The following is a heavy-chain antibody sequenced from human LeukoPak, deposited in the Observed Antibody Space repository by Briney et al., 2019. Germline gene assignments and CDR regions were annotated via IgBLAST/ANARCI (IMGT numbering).Heavy chain of an antibody. V-gene: IGHV4-31*03. CDR3: ARRGGFSGSSAFDI. J-gene: IGHJ3*02. Sequence: SQTLSLTCTVSGGSISSGGYYWSWIRQHPGKGLEWIGYIYYSGSTYYNPSLKSRVTISVDTSKNQFSLKLSPVTAADTAVYYCARRGGFSGSSAFDIWGQGTMVTVSS. CDR1: GGSISSGGYY. D-gene: IGHD3-10*01. CDR2: IYYSGST.